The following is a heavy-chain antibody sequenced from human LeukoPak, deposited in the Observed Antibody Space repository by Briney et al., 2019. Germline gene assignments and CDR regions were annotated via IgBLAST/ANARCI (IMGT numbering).Heavy chain of an antibody. CDR3: ARDQGDTYNVLDY. V-gene: IGHV4-59*01. D-gene: IGHD1-26*01. J-gene: IGHJ4*02. CDR1: GVSLDVYY. CDR2: IWHSGT. Sequence: SETLSLTCAVPGVSLDVYYWSWIRHPPGKGLEWIGYIWHSGTSYNPSLRGRVTMSVDRSKGQVSLPRSSVTAADTAVYYCARDQGDTYNVLDYWGQGSLVTVSS.